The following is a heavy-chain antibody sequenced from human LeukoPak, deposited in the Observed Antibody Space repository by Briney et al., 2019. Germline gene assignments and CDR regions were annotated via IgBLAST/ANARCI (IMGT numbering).Heavy chain of an antibody. V-gene: IGHV3-21*01. CDR2: ISSSSSYI. J-gene: IGHJ6*03. Sequence: NPGGSLRLSCAASGFTFSTYSMNWVRQAPGKGLEWVSSISSSSSYIYYADSVKGRFTISRDNAKNSLYLRMNSLRAEDTAVYYCARGGVVTNYYYYFMDVWGRGTTATVSS. CDR1: GFTFSTYS. CDR3: ARGGVVTNYYYYFMDV. D-gene: IGHD4-23*01.